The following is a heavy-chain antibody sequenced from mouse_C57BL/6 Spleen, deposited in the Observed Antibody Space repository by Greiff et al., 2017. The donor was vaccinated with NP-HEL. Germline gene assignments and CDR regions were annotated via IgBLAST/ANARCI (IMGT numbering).Heavy chain of an antibody. J-gene: IGHJ4*01. CDR2: IRNKANGYTT. V-gene: IGHV7-3*01. CDR1: GFTFTDYY. Sequence: EVKLMESGGGLVQPGGSLSLSCAASGFTFTDYYMSWVRQPPGKALEWLGFIRNKANGYTTEYSAAVKGRFTNSRDNSQSILYLQMNALRAADSATYYCARYWGHMDYWGQGTSVTVSS. D-gene: IGHD4-1*01. CDR3: ARYWGHMDY.